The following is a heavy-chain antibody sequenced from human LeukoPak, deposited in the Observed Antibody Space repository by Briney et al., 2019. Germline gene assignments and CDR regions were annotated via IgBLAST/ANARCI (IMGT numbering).Heavy chain of an antibody. J-gene: IGHJ5*02. CDR2: IYHSGST. CDR1: GGSISSSNW. Sequence: PSGTLSLTCAVSGGSISSSNWWSWVRQPPGKGLEWIGEIYHSGSTNYNPSLKSRVTISVDKSKNQFSLKLSSVTAADTAVYYCARGNYYYDSSGYLHNWFDPWGQGTLVTVSS. CDR3: ARGNYYYDSSGYLHNWFDP. V-gene: IGHV4-4*02. D-gene: IGHD3-22*01.